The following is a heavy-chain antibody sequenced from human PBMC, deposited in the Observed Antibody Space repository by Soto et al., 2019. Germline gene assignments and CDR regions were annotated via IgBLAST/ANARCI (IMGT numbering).Heavy chain of an antibody. Sequence: SETLAVTCTLSVGAVSIGTYYWSWIRQPPGKGLEWIGYIYFTGSTNYNPSLKSRVTMSLDTSRNQFSLKLSSVTAADTAVYYCTRGPHRVQWFDPWGLGTLVTVSS. V-gene: IGHV4-61*01. J-gene: IGHJ5*02. CDR1: VGAVSIGTYY. CDR2: IYFTGST. CDR3: TRGPHRVQWFDP.